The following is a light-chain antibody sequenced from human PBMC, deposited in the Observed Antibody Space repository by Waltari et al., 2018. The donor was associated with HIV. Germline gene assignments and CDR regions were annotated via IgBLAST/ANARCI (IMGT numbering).Light chain of an antibody. CDR2: WAS. J-gene: IGKJ1*01. CDR3: QQYYSTPWT. Sequence: DIVMTQSPESLSVSLGERATINCKSSQSVLYSSNNKNYFACDQQKPGQPPKLLIYWASTRESGVPDRFSGSGSGTDFTLTISSLQAEDVAVYYCQQYYSTPWTFGQGTKVEIK. V-gene: IGKV4-1*01. CDR1: QSVLYSSNNKNY.